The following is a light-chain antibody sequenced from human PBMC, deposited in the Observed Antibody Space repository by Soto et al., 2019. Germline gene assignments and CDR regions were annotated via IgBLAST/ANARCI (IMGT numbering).Light chain of an antibody. J-gene: IGKJ3*01. Sequence: DIQMTQSPSSMSASVGDRVTITCRASQGIRNWLAWYQQKPGKAPALLIYAASSLQSGVPSRFSGGGSGTDFTLTIRSLQPADFATYYCQQANSFPFTFGHGTKGD. V-gene: IGKV1-12*01. CDR2: AAS. CDR1: QGIRNW. CDR3: QQANSFPFT.